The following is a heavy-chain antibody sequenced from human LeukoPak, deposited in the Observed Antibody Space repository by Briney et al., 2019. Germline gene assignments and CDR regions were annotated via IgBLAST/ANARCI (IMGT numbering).Heavy chain of an antibody. V-gene: IGHV3-30*18. D-gene: IGHD6-19*01. CDR2: ISYDGSNK. Sequence: GGSLRLSCAASGFTFSSYGMHWVRQAPGKGLEWVAVISYDGSNKYYADSVKGRFTISRDNSKNALYLQMNSLRAEDTAVYYCAKSGKWLVLDYWGQGTLVTVSS. J-gene: IGHJ4*02. CDR3: AKSGKWLVLDY. CDR1: GFTFSSYG.